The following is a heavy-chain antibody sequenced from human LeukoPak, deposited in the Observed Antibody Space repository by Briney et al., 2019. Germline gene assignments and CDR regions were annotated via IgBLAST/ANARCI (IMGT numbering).Heavy chain of an antibody. Sequence: ASVKVSCKASGYTFTGYYMHWVRQAPGQGLEWMGWINPNSGGTNYAQKFQGRVTMTRDTSISTAYMELSRLRSDDTAVYYCARINDFWSGSKYYFDYWGQGTLVTVSS. CDR1: GYTFTGYY. J-gene: IGHJ4*02. CDR3: ARINDFWSGSKYYFDY. V-gene: IGHV1-2*02. D-gene: IGHD3-3*01. CDR2: INPNSGGT.